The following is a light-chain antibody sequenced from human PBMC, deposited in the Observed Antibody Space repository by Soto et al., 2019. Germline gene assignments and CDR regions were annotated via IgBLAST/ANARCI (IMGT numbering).Light chain of an antibody. V-gene: IGLV1-44*01. Sequence: QSVLTQPPSASGTPGQMVSISCSGSNSNIGGNTVNWYQQLPGTAPKLLIYSNNQQPSGVPDRFSGSKSGTSASLAISGLQSEDEVDYYCAAWDDSLRGYVFGTGTRSPS. CDR2: SNN. J-gene: IGLJ1*01. CDR1: NSNIGGNT. CDR3: AAWDDSLRGYV.